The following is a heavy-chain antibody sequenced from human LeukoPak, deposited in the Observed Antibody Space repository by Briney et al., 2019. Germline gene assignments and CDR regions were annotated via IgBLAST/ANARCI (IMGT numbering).Heavy chain of an antibody. V-gene: IGHV3-23*01. CDR2: IGGSGDT. J-gene: IGHJ5*01. CDR3: AKDGSGWSYDS. Sequence: PGGSLRLSCAASGFTFTNFAVGWVRQAPGSALEWVSRIGGSGDTYYADSVKGGFTISRDISKNTLYLQLSSLRADDTAVYYCAKDGSGWSYDSWGQGTLVTVSS. D-gene: IGHD3-10*01. CDR1: GFTFTNFA.